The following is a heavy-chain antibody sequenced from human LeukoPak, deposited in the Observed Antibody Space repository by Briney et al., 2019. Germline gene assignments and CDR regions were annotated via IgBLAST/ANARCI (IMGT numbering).Heavy chain of an antibody. V-gene: IGHV3-23*01. D-gene: IGHD6-19*01. J-gene: IGHJ4*02. CDR2: ITGSGGRT. CDR1: GFTFSSYA. Sequence: GGSLRLSCAASGFTFSSYAMNWVRQAPGKGLEWVSAITGSGGRTYYADSVKGRFTISRDNSKNTLYLQMNSLRAEDTAVYYCAKTRKYSSGWLYYFDYWGQGTLVTVSS. CDR3: AKTRKYSSGWLYYFDY.